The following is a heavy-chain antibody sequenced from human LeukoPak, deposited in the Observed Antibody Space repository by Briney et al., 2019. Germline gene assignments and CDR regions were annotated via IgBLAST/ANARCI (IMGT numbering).Heavy chain of an antibody. CDR3: ARVPPYSSGWHFDI. CDR1: GFTFSSYG. V-gene: IGHV3-53*01. D-gene: IGHD6-19*01. J-gene: IGHJ3*02. Sequence: PGGSLRLSCAASGFTFSSYGMHWVRQAPGKGLEWVSVIYSGGSTYYADSVKGRFTISRDNSKNTLYLQMNSLRAEDTAVYYCARVPPYSSGWHFDIWGQGTMVAVSS. CDR2: IYSGGST.